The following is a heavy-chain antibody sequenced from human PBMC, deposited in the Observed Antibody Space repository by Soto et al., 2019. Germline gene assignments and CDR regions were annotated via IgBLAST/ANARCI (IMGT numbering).Heavy chain of an antibody. Sequence: QITLKESGPTLVKPTQTLTLTCTLSGFSLNWSGVRVGWIRQSPGKSLEWLALIYWDDGKRYSPSLKNRLTVTKDTLQHQVVLTITNMDPADTGTYYCAPGEYSGDGWCFFDYWGQGTLVTVSA. CDR1: GFSLNWSGVR. CDR3: APGEYSGDGWCFFDY. J-gene: IGHJ4*02. V-gene: IGHV2-5*02. D-gene: IGHD2-8*01. CDR2: IYWDDGK.